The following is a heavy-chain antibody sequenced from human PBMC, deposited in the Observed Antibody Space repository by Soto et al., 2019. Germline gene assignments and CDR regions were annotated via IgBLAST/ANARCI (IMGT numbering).Heavy chain of an antibody. V-gene: IGHV1-69*01. CDR1: GGTFSSYA. CDR3: ARSQGGSSSLDIYYYYYYGMDV. Sequence: QLVQSGAEVKKPGSSVKVSCKAPGGTFSSYAISWVRQAPGQGLEWMGGIIPIFGTANYAQKFQGRVTITADESTSTGYMGLSSLRSEDTAVYYYARSQGGSSSLDIYYYYYYGMDVWGQGTTVTVSS. CDR2: IIPIFGTA. D-gene: IGHD2-15*01. J-gene: IGHJ6*02.